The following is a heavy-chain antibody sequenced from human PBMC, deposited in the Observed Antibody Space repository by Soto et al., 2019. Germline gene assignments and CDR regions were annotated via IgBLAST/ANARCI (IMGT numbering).Heavy chain of an antibody. CDR2: IYWNDDR. CDR1: GFSLTTGGLG. Sequence: SGPTLVNPTETLTLTCSFSGFSLTTGGLGVGWIRQSPGKALEWLAVIYWNDDRRYNPSLQSRLTITKDTSKNQVVLTMTNMDPVDTATYYCGHRRQSFDYSGLDVWGQGTTVTAP. D-gene: IGHD3-3*01. J-gene: IGHJ6*02. V-gene: IGHV2-5*01. CDR3: GHRRQSFDYSGLDV.